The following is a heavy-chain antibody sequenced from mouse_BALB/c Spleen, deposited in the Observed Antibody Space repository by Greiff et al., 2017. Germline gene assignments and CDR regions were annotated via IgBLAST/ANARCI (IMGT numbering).Heavy chain of an antibody. Sequence: VQLQQSGPGLVAPSQSLSITCTVSGFSLTSYGVHWVRQPPGKGLEWLGVIWAGGSTNYNSALMSRLSISKDNSKSQVFLKMNSLQTDDTAMYYCAREDYYKFAYWGQGTLVTVSA. D-gene: IGHD2-12*01. CDR3: AREDYYKFAY. CDR1: GFSLTSYG. J-gene: IGHJ3*01. V-gene: IGHV2-9*02. CDR2: IWAGGST.